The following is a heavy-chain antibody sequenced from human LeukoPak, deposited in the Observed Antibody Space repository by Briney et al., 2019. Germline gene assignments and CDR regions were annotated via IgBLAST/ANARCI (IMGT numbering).Heavy chain of an antibody. CDR1: GFTVSSNY. Sequence: PGGSLRLSCAASGFTVSSNYMSWVRQAPGKGLEWVSVIYSGGSTYYADSVKGRFTISRDNSKNTLYLQMNSLRAEDTAVYYCARLTGDGYNSWETTDLSQTYFDYWGQGTLVTVSS. CDR2: IYSGGST. D-gene: IGHD5-24*01. V-gene: IGHV3-66*04. CDR3: ARLTGDGYNSWETTDLSQTYFDY. J-gene: IGHJ4*02.